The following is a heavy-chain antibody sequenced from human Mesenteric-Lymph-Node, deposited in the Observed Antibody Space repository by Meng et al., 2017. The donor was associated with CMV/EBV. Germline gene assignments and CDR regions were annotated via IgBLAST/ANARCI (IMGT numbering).Heavy chain of an antibody. CDR3: TRDAAGAGEGDY. J-gene: IGHJ4*02. V-gene: IGHV4-38-2*02. D-gene: IGHD2-21*01. Sequence: SETLSLTCSVSGYSISRGYYWAWVRQPPGKGLEWIASIFHSGDSFYNPSLKSRVTISVDKSENQFALKLDSVTAADTAVYYCTRDAAGAGEGDYWGQGTQVTVSS. CDR1: GYSISRGYY. CDR2: IFHSGDS.